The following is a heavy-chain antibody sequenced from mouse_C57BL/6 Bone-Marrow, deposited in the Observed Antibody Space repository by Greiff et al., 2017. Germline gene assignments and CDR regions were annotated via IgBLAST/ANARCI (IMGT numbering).Heavy chain of an antibody. CDR3: ARFYYYGSSFYWYFDV. Sequence: EVKLMESGGGLVQPGGSLSLSCAASGFTFTDYYMSWVRQPPGTALEWLGFIRNKANGYTTEYRASVKGRFTISRDNSQSILYLQMNALRAEDSATYYCARFYYYGSSFYWYFDVWGTGTTVTVSS. D-gene: IGHD1-1*01. CDR2: IRNKANGYTT. V-gene: IGHV7-3*01. CDR1: GFTFTDYY. J-gene: IGHJ1*03.